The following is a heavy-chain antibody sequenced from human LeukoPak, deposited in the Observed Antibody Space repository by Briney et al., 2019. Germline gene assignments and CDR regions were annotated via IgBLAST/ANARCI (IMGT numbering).Heavy chain of an antibody. CDR1: GYTFTSYG. CDR2: ISAYNGNT. Sequence: GPSVKLSCTASGYTFTSYGISWMRQAPGPGLERMGWISAYNGNTNYAQKLQGRVTMTTDTSTTTAYMELRSVRSEDTAVYYCASAEGDSGYELPVFDDWGQGTLVTVSS. D-gene: IGHD5-12*01. V-gene: IGHV1-18*01. CDR3: ASAEGDSGYELPVFDD. J-gene: IGHJ4*02.